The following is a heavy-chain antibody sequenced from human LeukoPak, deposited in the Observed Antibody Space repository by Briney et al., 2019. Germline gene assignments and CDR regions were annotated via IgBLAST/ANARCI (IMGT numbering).Heavy chain of an antibody. CDR1: SGSISNYY. CDR2: ISYSGST. Sequence: SETLSLTCTVSSGSISNYYWSWIRQPPGKGLEWIGYISYSGSTNYSPSLKSRVTISIDTSKNQFSLKLSSVTAADTAVYYCARHFDNGDYKKTFDIWGQGTMVTVSS. CDR3: ARHFDNGDYKKTFDI. J-gene: IGHJ3*02. D-gene: IGHD4-17*01. V-gene: IGHV4-59*08.